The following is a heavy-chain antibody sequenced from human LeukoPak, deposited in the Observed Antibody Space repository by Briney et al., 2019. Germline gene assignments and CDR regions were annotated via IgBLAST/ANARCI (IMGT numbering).Heavy chain of an antibody. D-gene: IGHD5-24*01. CDR3: AKDIDGYIYS. CDR2: ISSSSSTI. V-gene: IGHV3-48*01. Sequence: GGSLRLSCAASGFTFSSYSMNGVRQAPGEGLEWGSYISSSSSTIYYADSVKGRFTISRDNAKNSLYLKMNSLRAEDTAVYYCAKDIDGYIYSWGQGTLVTVSS. CDR1: GFTFSSYS. J-gene: IGHJ4*02.